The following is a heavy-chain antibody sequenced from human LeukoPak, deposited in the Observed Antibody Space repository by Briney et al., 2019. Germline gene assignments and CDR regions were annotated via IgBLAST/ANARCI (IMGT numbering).Heavy chain of an antibody. CDR2: IYSGGNT. J-gene: IGHJ4*02. CDR3: ARDPRGSSYFDS. CDR1: GFTFSDHF. Sequence: PGGSLRLSCAASGFTFSDHFMDWVRQAPGKGLEWVSVIYSGGNTYYADSVKGRFTISRDDSKNTMYLQMNNLRADDTAIYYCARDPRGSSYFDSWGQGALVTVSA. V-gene: IGHV3-66*01. D-gene: IGHD3-10*01.